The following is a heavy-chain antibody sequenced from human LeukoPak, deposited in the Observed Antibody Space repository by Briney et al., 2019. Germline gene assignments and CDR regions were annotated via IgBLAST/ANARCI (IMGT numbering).Heavy chain of an antibody. J-gene: IGHJ3*02. CDR1: GGSISSGSYY. V-gene: IGHV4-61*02. CDR3: ARVLWGYCSSTSCSGSPNAFVI. D-gene: IGHD2-2*01. Sequence: SETLSLTCTVSGGSISSGSYYWSWIRQPAGKGLEWIGRIYTSGSTNYNPSLKSRVTISVDTSKNQFSLKLSSVTAADTAMYYCARVLWGYCSSTSCSGSPNAFVIWGQGTMVTVSS. CDR2: IYTSGST.